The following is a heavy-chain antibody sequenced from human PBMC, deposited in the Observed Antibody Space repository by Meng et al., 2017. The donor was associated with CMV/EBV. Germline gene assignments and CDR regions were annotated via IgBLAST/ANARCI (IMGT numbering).Heavy chain of an antibody. Sequence: SETLSLTCTVSGGSISSSSYYWGWIRQPPGKGLEWIGSIYYSGSTYYNPSPKSRVTISVDTSKNQFSLKLSSVTAADTAVYYCAAGTSPLSDYWGQGTLVTVSS. V-gene: IGHV4-39*07. CDR3: AAGTSPLSDY. CDR1: GGSISSSSYY. J-gene: IGHJ4*02. D-gene: IGHD6-13*01. CDR2: IYYSGST.